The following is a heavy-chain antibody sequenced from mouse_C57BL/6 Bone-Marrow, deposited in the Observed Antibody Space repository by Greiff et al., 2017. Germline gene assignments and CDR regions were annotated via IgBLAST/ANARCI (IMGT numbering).Heavy chain of an antibody. V-gene: IGHV1-64*01. Sequence: QVQLQQPGAELVKPGASVKLSCKASGYTFTSYWMHWVKQRPGQGLEWIGMIHPNSGSTNYNEKFKSKATLTVDKSSSTAYMQLSSLTSEDSAVYYCGRWRAYYYGLDYWGQGTTLTVSS. CDR3: GRWRAYYYGLDY. CDR1: GYTFTSYW. J-gene: IGHJ2*01. CDR2: IHPNSGST. D-gene: IGHD1-1*01.